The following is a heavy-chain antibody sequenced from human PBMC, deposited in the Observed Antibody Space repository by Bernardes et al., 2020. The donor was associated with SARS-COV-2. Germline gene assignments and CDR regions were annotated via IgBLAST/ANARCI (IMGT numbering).Heavy chain of an antibody. V-gene: IGHV3-23*01. CDR1: GFTFSSYA. CDR2: ISGSGGST. Sequence: GGSLRLSCAASGFTFSSYAMSWVRQAPGKGLEWVSAISGSGGSTYYADSVKGRFTISRDNSKNTLYLQMNSLRAEDTAVYYCAKDSKDIVVVPAAIYFQHWGQGTLVTVSS. D-gene: IGHD2-2*01. CDR3: AKDSKDIVVVPAAIYFQH. J-gene: IGHJ1*01.